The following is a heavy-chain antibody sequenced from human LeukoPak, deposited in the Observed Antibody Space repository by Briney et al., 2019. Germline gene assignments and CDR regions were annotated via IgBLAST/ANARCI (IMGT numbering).Heavy chain of an antibody. CDR2: VSGSGGST. V-gene: IGHV3-23*01. Sequence: GGSLRLSCAASRFTFSSYAMSWVRQAPGKGLEWVSGVSGSGGSTYYADSVKGRFTISRDNSKNTLYLQMNSLRAEDTAVYYCAKAGYYDSSGYYPGPFAYYFDYWGQGTLVTVSS. J-gene: IGHJ4*02. CDR1: RFTFSSYA. D-gene: IGHD3-22*01. CDR3: AKAGYYDSSGYYPGPFAYYFDY.